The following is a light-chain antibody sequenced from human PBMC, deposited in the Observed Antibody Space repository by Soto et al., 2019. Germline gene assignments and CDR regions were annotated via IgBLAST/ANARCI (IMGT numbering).Light chain of an antibody. Sequence: MMMAQSPATLSVSPGERVTLSCRTSHSVNSHVAWYQQKPGQAPRLLLYGASTRATGIPVRLSGSGFGTEFTLPISSLQSEDFAVYYCQQYKNWPLFGQGTRLEIK. V-gene: IGKV3-15*01. CDR1: HSVNSH. CDR2: GAS. CDR3: QQYKNWPL. J-gene: IGKJ5*01.